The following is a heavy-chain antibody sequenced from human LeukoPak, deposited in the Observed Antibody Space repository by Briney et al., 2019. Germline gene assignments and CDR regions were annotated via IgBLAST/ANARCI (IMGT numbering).Heavy chain of an antibody. D-gene: IGHD3-10*01. CDR2: INHSGST. Sequence: PSETLSLTCAVYGGSFSGYYWSWIRQPPGKGLEWIGEINHSGSTNYNPSLKSRVTISVDTSKNQFSLKLSSVTAADTAVYYCARYASHYGSGSYPFDYWGQGTLVTVSP. CDR1: GGSFSGYY. V-gene: IGHV4-34*01. CDR3: ARYASHYGSGSYPFDY. J-gene: IGHJ4*02.